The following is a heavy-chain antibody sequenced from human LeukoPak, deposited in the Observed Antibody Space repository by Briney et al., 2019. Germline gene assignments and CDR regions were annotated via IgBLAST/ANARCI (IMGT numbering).Heavy chain of an antibody. CDR3: AREYCSSTSCRNTFGY. Sequence: ASVKVSCKASGYTFTGYYMHWVRQAPGQGLEWMGWINPNSGGTNYAQKFQGRVTMTRDTSISTAYMELSRLRSDDTAVYYCAREYCSSTSCRNTFGYWGQGTLVTVSS. CDR2: INPNSGGT. D-gene: IGHD2-2*01. J-gene: IGHJ4*02. V-gene: IGHV1-2*02. CDR1: GYTFTGYY.